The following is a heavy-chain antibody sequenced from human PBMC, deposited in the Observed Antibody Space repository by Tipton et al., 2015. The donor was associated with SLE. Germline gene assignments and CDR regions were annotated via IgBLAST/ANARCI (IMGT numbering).Heavy chain of an antibody. Sequence: GSLRLSCAASGFTFSSYSMNWVRQAPGKGLEWVSYISSSSSTIYYADSVKGRFTISRDNAKNSLYLQMNSLRAEDTAVYYCARGLWFGDIDYWGQGTLVTVSS. CDR3: ARGLWFGDIDY. J-gene: IGHJ4*02. V-gene: IGHV3-48*01. D-gene: IGHD3-10*01. CDR2: ISSSSSTI. CDR1: GFTFSSYS.